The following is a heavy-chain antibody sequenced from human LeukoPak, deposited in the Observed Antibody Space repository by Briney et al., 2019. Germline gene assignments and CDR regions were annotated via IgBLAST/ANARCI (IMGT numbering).Heavy chain of an antibody. Sequence: SETLSLTCTVSGGSIDTTSYYWSWIRQPVGQGLEWIGRIYPSGSTNYNPSLKSRLTLSVDKSKNQFSLNLTSVTAADTAIYYGASGAAAPLYYFDYWGQGSLVTVSS. CDR1: GGSIDTTSYY. CDR3: ASGAAAPLYYFDY. CDR2: IYPSGST. J-gene: IGHJ4*02. D-gene: IGHD6-13*01. V-gene: IGHV4-61*02.